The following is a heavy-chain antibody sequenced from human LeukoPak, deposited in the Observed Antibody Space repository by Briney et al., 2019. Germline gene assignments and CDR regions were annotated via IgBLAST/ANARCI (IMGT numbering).Heavy chain of an antibody. Sequence: GGSLRLSCAAYGFTSSNFAMNWVRQAPGKGLECVSSISGSTGRTYYADSAKGRFTISRDDSKNTVYLEMNNLRAEDTALYFCAKANCGSECFYIMDVWGQGTMVTVSS. CDR2: ISGSTGRT. CDR1: GFTSSNFA. V-gene: IGHV3-23*01. J-gene: IGHJ6*02. D-gene: IGHD3-16*01. CDR3: AKANCGSECFYIMDV.